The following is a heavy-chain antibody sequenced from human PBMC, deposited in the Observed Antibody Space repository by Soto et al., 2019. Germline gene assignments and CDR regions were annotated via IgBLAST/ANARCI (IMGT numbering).Heavy chain of an antibody. CDR1: GFTFSTYS. J-gene: IGHJ6*02. Sequence: GGSLRLSCAASGFTFSTYSMNWVRQAPGKGLEWVSAIGTAGDTYYPGSVKGRFTISRENAKNSLYLQMNSPRAGDTAVYYCARSPPGGYHYYYGLDVWGQGTTVTVSS. D-gene: IGHD3-22*01. CDR2: IGTAGDT. CDR3: ARSPPGGYHYYYGLDV. V-gene: IGHV3-13*04.